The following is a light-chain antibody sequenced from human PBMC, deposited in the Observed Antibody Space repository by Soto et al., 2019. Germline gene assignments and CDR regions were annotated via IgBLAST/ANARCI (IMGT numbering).Light chain of an antibody. CDR1: QSVSSSY. CDR3: QQYGSSPMYT. V-gene: IGKV3-20*01. Sequence: EIVLTQSPGTLSLSPEERATLSCRASQSVSSSYFAWYQQKPGQAPRLLIYGASVRDTGIPDRFSGSGSGTDFTLTISRLEPEDFAVYYCQQYGSSPMYTFGQGTKLEIK. CDR2: GAS. J-gene: IGKJ2*01.